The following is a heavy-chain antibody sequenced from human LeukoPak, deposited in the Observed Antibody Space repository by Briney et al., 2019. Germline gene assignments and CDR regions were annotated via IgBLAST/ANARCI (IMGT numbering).Heavy chain of an antibody. D-gene: IGHD4-23*01. V-gene: IGHV4-59*01. J-gene: IGHJ4*02. CDR3: ARVGFGNTPHPIDY. CDR2: IYYTGST. CDR1: GGSISSYY. Sequence: SETLSLTCTVSGGSISSYYWSWIRQPPGKGLEWIGYIYYTGSTNYNPSLKSRVTISVDTSKNQFSLELSSVTAADTTVYYCARVGFGNTPHPIDYWGQGTLVTVSS.